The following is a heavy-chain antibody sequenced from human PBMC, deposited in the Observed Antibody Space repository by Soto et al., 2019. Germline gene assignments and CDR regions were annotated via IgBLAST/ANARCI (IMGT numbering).Heavy chain of an antibody. Sequence: ASVKVSCKASGYTFPSYDINWVRQATGQGLEWMGWMNPNSGNTGYAQKFQGRVTMTRNTSISTAYMELSSLRSEDTAVYYCARDRPYYYGSGSYYYYYGMDVWGQGTTVTVSS. D-gene: IGHD3-10*01. CDR3: ARDRPYYYGSGSYYYYYGMDV. CDR1: GYTFPSYD. J-gene: IGHJ6*02. CDR2: MNPNSGNT. V-gene: IGHV1-8*01.